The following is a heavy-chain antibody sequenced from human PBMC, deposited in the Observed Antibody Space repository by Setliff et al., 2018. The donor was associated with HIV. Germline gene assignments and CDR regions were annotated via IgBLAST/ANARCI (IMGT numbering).Heavy chain of an antibody. CDR1: GYTFISYG. V-gene: IGHV1-18*01. Sequence: ASVKVSCKASGYTFISYGISWVRQAPGQGLEWMGWISAYNGNTNYAQKFQGRVSMTIDTSTSTAYMGLRSLRPDDTAVYFCARDPSSGIYYDSSGQYFQNWGQGTLVTVSS. CDR2: ISAYNGNT. CDR3: ARDPSSGIYYDSSGQYFQN. D-gene: IGHD3-22*01. J-gene: IGHJ1*01.